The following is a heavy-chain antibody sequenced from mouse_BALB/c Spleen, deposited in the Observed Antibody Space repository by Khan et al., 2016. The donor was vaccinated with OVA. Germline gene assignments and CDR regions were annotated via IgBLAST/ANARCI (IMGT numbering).Heavy chain of an antibody. CDR2: INPSNDYS. CDR1: GYIFTNYM. D-gene: IGHD1-1*01. V-gene: IGHV1-4*01. J-gene: IGHJ3*01. Sequence: VQLQESGAELARPGASVKMSCKASGYIFTNYMMHWLKQRPGQGLEWIGDINPSNDYSNYNQNFKDKATMTADKSSSTAYMQLSSLTSEDSAVYYCARGGYGSFGFWGQGTLVTVSA. CDR3: ARGGYGSFGF.